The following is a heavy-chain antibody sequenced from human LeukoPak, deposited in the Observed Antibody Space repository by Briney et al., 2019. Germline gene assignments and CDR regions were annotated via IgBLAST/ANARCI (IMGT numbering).Heavy chain of an antibody. V-gene: IGHV3-30*04. CDR1: GFTFSSYT. J-gene: IGHJ6*02. D-gene: IGHD6-19*01. CDR3: ARGDDSGWYGVSYYYYGMDV. Sequence: QPGRSLRLSCAVSGFTFSSYTLHWVRQAPGEGLESVAIISFDGSNKYYADSVKGRFTISRDNSKNTLYLQMNSLRAEDTAVYYCARGDDSGWYGVSYYYYGMDVWGQGTTVTVSS. CDR2: ISFDGSNK.